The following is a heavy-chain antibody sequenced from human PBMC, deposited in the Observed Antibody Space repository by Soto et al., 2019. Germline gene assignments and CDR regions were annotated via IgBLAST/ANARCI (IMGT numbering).Heavy chain of an antibody. Sequence: GGSLRLSCAASGFTFSSYGMHWVRQAPGKGLEWVAVISYDGSNKYYADSVKGRFTISRDNSKNTLYLQMNSLRAEDTAVYYCAKIRAVAGRDDYWGQGTLVTVSS. CDR2: ISYDGSNK. CDR3: AKIRAVAGRDDY. CDR1: GFTFSSYG. V-gene: IGHV3-30*18. J-gene: IGHJ4*02. D-gene: IGHD6-19*01.